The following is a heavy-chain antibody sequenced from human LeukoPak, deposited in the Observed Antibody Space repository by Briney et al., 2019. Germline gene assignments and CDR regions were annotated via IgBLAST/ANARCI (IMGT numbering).Heavy chain of an antibody. Sequence: PGGSLRLSCVVSGFTFSSYAMHWVRQAPGTGLEGVAVIPYDGKNNHYGHSVKGRFTISRDNSKNTVYLQMNSLRAEDTAVYFCARLRGHDYVWGSYAYWGQGTLVAVSS. D-gene: IGHD3-16*01. V-gene: IGHV3-30*04. J-gene: IGHJ4*02. CDR1: GFTFSSYA. CDR2: IPYDGKNN. CDR3: ARLRGHDYVWGSYAY.